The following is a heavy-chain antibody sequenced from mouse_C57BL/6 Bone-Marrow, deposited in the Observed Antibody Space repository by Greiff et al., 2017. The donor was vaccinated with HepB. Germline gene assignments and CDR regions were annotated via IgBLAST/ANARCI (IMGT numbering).Heavy chain of an antibody. J-gene: IGHJ1*03. CDR1: GFTFSDFY. V-gene: IGHV7-1*01. Sequence: EVKVVESGGGLVQSGRSLRLSCATSGFTFSDFYMEWVRQAPGKGLEWIAASRNKANDYTTEYSASVKGRFIVSRDTSQSILYLQMNALRAEDTAIYYCARDSPDWYFDVWGTGTTVTVSS. CDR3: ARDSPDWYFDV. CDR2: SRNKANDYTT.